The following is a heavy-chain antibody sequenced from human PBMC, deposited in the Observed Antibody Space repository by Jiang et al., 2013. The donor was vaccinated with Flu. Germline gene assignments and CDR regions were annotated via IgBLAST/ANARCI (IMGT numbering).Heavy chain of an antibody. J-gene: IGHJ3*02. CDR3: ARVATGITLERDGGAFDI. CDR1: GYTFTSYG. D-gene: IGHD1/OR15-1a*01. CDR2: ISAYNGNT. V-gene: IGHV1-18*01. Sequence: SGAEVKKPGASVKVSCKASGYTFTSYGISWVRQAPGQGLEWMGWISAYNGNTNYAQKLQGRVTMTTDTSTSTAYMELRSLRSDDTAVYYCARVATGITLERDGGAFDIWGQGTMVTVSS.